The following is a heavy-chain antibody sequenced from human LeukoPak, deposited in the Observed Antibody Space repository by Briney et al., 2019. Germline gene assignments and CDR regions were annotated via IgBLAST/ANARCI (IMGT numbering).Heavy chain of an antibody. CDR1: GYTFTSHY. J-gene: IGHJ4*02. D-gene: IGHD2-2*01. V-gene: IGHV1-8*01. Sequence: ASVKVSCKASGYTFTSHYMHWVRQATGQGLEWMGWMNPNSGNTGYAQKFQGRVTMTRNTSISTAYMELSSLRSEDTAVYYCAGPPARDFDYWGQGTLVTVSS. CDR2: MNPNSGNT. CDR3: AGPPARDFDY.